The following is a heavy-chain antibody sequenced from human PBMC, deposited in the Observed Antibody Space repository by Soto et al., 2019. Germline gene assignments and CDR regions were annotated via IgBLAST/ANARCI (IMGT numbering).Heavy chain of an antibody. CDR1: GFNFRSYA. J-gene: IGHJ4*02. CDR2: ITSSGGST. Sequence: PGGSLRLSCAASGFNFRSYAMSWVRQAPGKGLEWVSAITSSGGSTYYADPVKGRFTISRDNSKNTLHLQMNSLRAEDTAVYYCAKEGDGYSDYFDYWGQGTLVTVSS. D-gene: IGHD2-21*01. CDR3: AKEGDGYSDYFDY. V-gene: IGHV3-23*01.